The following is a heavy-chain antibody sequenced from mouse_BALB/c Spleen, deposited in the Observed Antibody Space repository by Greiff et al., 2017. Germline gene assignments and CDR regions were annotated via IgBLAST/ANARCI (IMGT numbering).Heavy chain of an antibody. CDR2: ISSGGGST. J-gene: IGHJ3*01. V-gene: IGHV5-12-1*01. CDR1: GFAFSSYD. CDR3: ARHGDYDYDLFAY. D-gene: IGHD2-4*01. Sequence: EVQGVESGGGLVKPGGSLKLSCAASGFAFSSYDMSWVRQTPEKRLEWVAYISSGGGSTYYPNTVKGRFTISRDNAKNTLYLQMSSLKSEDTAMYYGARHGDYDYDLFAYWGQGTLVTVSA.